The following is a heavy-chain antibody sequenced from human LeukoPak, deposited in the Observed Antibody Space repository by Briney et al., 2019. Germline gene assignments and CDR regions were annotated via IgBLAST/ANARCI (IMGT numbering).Heavy chain of an antibody. D-gene: IGHD1-7*01. J-gene: IGHJ4*02. V-gene: IGHV3-48*04. Sequence: PGGSLRLSCVASGFTFSSYWMTWVRQAPGKGLEWVSYISSSSSTIYYADSVKGRFTISRDNAKNSLYLQMNSLRAEDTAVYYCARSRGGNWNYALGYWGQGTLVTVSS. CDR3: ARSRGGNWNYALGY. CDR2: ISSSSSTI. CDR1: GFTFSSYW.